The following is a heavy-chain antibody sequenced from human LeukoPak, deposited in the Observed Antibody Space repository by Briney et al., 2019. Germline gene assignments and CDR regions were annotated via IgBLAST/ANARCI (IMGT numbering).Heavy chain of an antibody. V-gene: IGHV3-7*01. D-gene: IGHD6-13*01. CDR1: GFTFSGSS. CDR2: LREDGSNE. CDR3: ARDWYGAKDF. J-gene: IGHJ1*01. Sequence: GGSVRLLCVASGFTFSGSSMIWVRQAPGRGVEWVANLREDGSNEYYADSVKGRFTITRDNAKNSLYLQMKSLRAEDTAVYYCARDWYGAKDFWGQGTPVTVSP.